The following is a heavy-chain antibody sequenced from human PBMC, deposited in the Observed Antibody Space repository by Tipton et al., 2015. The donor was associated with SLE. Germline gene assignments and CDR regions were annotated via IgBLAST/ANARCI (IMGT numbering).Heavy chain of an antibody. Sequence: SLRLSCAASGFTFNNFAMTWVRQAPGKGLEWVPSITGSGDSTYYAGSVRGRFIISRDNSKNTLSLQMNSLRAEDTAVYYCARDRDGGQQLGLDVWGRGTPVTVSS. V-gene: IGHV3-23*01. J-gene: IGHJ6*02. D-gene: IGHD6-13*01. CDR3: ARDRDGGQQLGLDV. CDR1: GFTFNNFA. CDR2: ITGSGDST.